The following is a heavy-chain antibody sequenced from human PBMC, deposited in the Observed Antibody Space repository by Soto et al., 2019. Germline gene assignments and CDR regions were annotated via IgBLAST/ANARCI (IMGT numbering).Heavy chain of an antibody. J-gene: IGHJ4*02. CDR2: IKTDGSIT. V-gene: IGHV3-74*01. D-gene: IGHD1-7*01. CDR1: GFTFSSYW. Sequence: GGSLRLSCAASGFTFSSYWMYWVRQAPGKGLVWVSRIKTDGSITSYADSVKGRFTVSRDNARDMSYLQMNSLRAEDTAVYYCAKDMNSVPEYWGQGTLVTVSS. CDR3: AKDMNSVPEY.